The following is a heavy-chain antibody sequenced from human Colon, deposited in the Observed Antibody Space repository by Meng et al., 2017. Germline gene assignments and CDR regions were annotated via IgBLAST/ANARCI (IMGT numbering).Heavy chain of an antibody. CDR3: ARERLSSGWYGGRWFDP. CDR2: INHSGST. Sequence: QAPLQQWVQGLLKPSETLSLTCAVYGGSFSGYYWSWIRQPPGKGLEWIGEINHSGSTNYNPSLKSRVTISVDTSKNQFSLKLSSVTAADTAVYYCARERLSSGWYGGRWFDPWGQGTLVTVSS. J-gene: IGHJ5*02. D-gene: IGHD6-19*01. V-gene: IGHV4-34*01. CDR1: GGSFSGYY.